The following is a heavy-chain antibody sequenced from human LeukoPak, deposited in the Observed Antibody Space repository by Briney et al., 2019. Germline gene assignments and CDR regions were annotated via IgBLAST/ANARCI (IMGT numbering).Heavy chain of an antibody. V-gene: IGHV3-23*01. CDR3: AKGPVVTFDI. D-gene: IGHD2-15*01. CDR2: ISGSGDII. Sequence: GGSLRLSCAASGFTFSSYAMTWVRQAPGKGLEWGSTISGSGDIIYYADSVKGRFTISRDNPKNTLYLQMNSLRAEDTAVYYCAKGPVVTFDIWGQGTMVTVSS. J-gene: IGHJ3*02. CDR1: GFTFSSYA.